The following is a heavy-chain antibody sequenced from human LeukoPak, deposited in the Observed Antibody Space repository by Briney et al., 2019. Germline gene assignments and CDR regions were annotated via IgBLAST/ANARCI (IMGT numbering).Heavy chain of an antibody. D-gene: IGHD2-8*02. V-gene: IGHV3-48*03. J-gene: IGHJ4*02. CDR3: ARGRYCTGHNCYFDY. CDR2: TSSTGNTI. Sequence: PGGSLRLSCAAFEFTFRSYGMNWVRQAPGKGLEWISYTSSTGNTIYYGDSVQGRFTISRDNANNSLYLQMNSLRAEDTAVYYCARGRYCTGHNCYFDYWGQGTLVTVSS. CDR1: EFTFRSYG.